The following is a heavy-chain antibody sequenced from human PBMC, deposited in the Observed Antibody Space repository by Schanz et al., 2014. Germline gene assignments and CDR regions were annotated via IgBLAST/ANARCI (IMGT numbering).Heavy chain of an antibody. Sequence: EVQVVESGGGLVQPGGSLRLSCSASGFTFSDYALHWVRQAPGKGLVWVSRTSHDGSFTTFADSVKGRFTISRDNAKNALYLQMNSLRAEDTAVYYCVRDTDYHFDYWGQGALVTVSS. V-gene: IGHV3-74*01. CDR2: TSHDGSFT. D-gene: IGHD4-17*01. CDR3: VRDTDYHFDY. CDR1: GFTFSDYA. J-gene: IGHJ4*02.